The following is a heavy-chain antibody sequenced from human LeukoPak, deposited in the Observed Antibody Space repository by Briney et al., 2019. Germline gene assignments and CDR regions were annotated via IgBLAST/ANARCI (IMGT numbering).Heavy chain of an antibody. Sequence: SETLSLTCTVSGGSISSYYWSWIRQPPGKGLEWIGYIYYSGSTYYNPSLKSRVTISVDTSKNQFSLKLSSVTAADTAVYYCARGDTIFGVVTDYWGQGTLVTVSS. J-gene: IGHJ4*02. CDR2: IYYSGST. D-gene: IGHD3-3*01. V-gene: IGHV4-59*06. CDR1: GGSISSYY. CDR3: ARGDTIFGVVTDY.